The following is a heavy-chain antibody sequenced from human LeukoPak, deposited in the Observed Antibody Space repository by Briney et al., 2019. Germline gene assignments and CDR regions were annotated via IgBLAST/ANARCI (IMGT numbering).Heavy chain of an antibody. CDR3: ARGTPSWYYGMDV. CDR1: GGSFSGYY. V-gene: IGHV4-34*01. CDR2: INHSGST. Sequence: SETLSLTCAVYGGSFSGYYWSWIRQPPGKGLEWIGEINHSGSTNYNPSLKSRVTISVDTSKNQFSLKLSSVTAADTAVYYCARGTPSWYYGMDVWGQGTTVTVSS. J-gene: IGHJ6*02.